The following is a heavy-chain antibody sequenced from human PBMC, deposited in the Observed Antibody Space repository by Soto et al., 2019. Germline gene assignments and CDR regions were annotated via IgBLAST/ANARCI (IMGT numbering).Heavy chain of an antibody. D-gene: IGHD3-22*01. CDR1: GYSITSGFY. Sequence: SETLSLTCGVSGYSITSGFYWGWVRQSPGKGLEWIGSISYSAKTFYNPSLASRFSMAVDTSKNQFSLRLTSVTAADTALYYCTGGAGAPWVRFDSRGQVTQVTVSS. J-gene: IGHJ4*02. V-gene: IGHV4-38-2*01. CDR2: ISYSAKT. CDR3: TGGAGAPWVRFDS.